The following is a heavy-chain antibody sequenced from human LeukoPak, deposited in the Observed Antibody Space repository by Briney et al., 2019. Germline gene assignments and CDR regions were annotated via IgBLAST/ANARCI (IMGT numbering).Heavy chain of an antibody. Sequence: SETLSLTCTVSGGSISSYYWSGIRQPPGKGLEWIGYIYYSGSTNYNPSLKSRVTISVDTSKNQFSLKLSSVTAADTAVYYCARVKYGDYYYYYMDVWGKGTTVTVSS. CDR1: GGSISSYY. CDR3: ARVKYGDYYYYYMDV. J-gene: IGHJ6*03. V-gene: IGHV4-59*01. D-gene: IGHD4-17*01. CDR2: IYYSGST.